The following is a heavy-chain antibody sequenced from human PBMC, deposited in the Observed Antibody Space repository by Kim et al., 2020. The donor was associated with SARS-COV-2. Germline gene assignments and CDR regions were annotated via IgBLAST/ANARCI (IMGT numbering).Heavy chain of an antibody. CDR1: GYTFTGYY. J-gene: IGHJ6*02. V-gene: IGHV1-2*02. CDR2: INPNSGGT. CDR3: ARDSGTYYDFWSGYSGYGMDV. Sequence: ASVKVSCKASGYTFTGYYMHWVRQAPGQGLERMGWINPNSGGTNYAQKFQGRVTMTRDTSISTAYMELSRLRSDDTAVYYCARDSGTYYDFWSGYSGYGMDVWGQGTTVTVSS. D-gene: IGHD3-3*01.